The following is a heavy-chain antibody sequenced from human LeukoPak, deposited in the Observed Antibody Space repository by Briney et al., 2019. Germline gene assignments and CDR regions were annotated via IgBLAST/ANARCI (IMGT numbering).Heavy chain of an antibody. D-gene: IGHD3-10*01. CDR1: GYTITNYG. CDR2: ISAYDGNT. J-gene: IGHJ4*02. CDR3: ARDGYGSGKGFFDY. V-gene: IGHV1-18*01. Sequence: ASVKVSCKASGYTITNYGNSWVRQAPGQGPEWMGWISAYDGNTNSAQKFQGRVTMTTDTSTSTAYMELRSLRSDDTAVYYCARDGYGSGKGFFDYWGQGTLVTVSS.